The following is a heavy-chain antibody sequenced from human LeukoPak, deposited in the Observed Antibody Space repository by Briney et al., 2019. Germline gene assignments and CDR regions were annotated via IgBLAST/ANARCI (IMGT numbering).Heavy chain of an antibody. J-gene: IGHJ4*02. CDR2: INHSRST. D-gene: IGHD3-10*01. V-gene: IGHV4-34*01. CDR3: AREVAMVRGAVFDY. CDR1: GGSFSGYY. Sequence: KTSETLSLTCAVYGGSFSGYYWSWIRQPPGKGLEWIGEINHSRSTNYNPSLKSRVTISVDTSKNQFSLKLSSVTVADTAVYYCAREVAMVRGAVFDYWGQGTLVTVSS.